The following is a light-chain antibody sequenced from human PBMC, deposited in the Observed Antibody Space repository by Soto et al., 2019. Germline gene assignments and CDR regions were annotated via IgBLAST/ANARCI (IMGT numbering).Light chain of an antibody. J-gene: IGKJ5*01. CDR3: QHYTSYSIT. V-gene: IGKV1-5*03. CDR1: QSISSW. CDR2: KAS. Sequence: DIQMTQSPSTLSASVGDRVTITCRASQSISSWLAWYQQKPGKAPKLLIYKASSLESRVPSRFSGSGSGTEFTLTISSLQPDDFATYYCQHYTSYSITFGQGTRLEMK.